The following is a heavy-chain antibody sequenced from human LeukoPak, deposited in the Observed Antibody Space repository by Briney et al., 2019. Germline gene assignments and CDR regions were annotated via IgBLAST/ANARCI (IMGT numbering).Heavy chain of an antibody. D-gene: IGHD3-10*01. J-gene: IGHJ4*02. CDR1: GASISSSAYY. CDR3: ARHSGTTADY. CDR2: INYRGST. V-gene: IGHV4-39*01. Sequence: SETLSLTCTVSVSGASISSSAYYWGWIRRPPGKGLEWIATINYRGSTYYPPSLKRRVTISIDTSKNQFSLNLSSVTAADTTVYYCARHSGTTADYWGQGTLVTVSS.